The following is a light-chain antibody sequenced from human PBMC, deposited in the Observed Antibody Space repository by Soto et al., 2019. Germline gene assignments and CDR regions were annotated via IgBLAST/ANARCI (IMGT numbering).Light chain of an antibody. Sequence: VLTHSDCTLSFLKVARASLSCSASQSVSSSYLAWYQQKPGQAPRLLIYGASSRATGTPDRFSGSGSGTDFTLTISRLEPEDFAVYCCQQYDRIPPKFCQGTKVDIK. CDR2: GAS. CDR3: QQYDRIPPK. J-gene: IGKJ1*01. V-gene: IGKV3-20*01. CDR1: QSVSSSY.